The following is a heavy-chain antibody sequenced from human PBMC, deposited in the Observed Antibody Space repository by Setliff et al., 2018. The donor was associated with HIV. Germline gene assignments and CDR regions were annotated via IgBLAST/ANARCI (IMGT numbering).Heavy chain of an antibody. CDR3: AISYYYGSGISGYYFDY. J-gene: IGHJ4*02. Sequence: KPSETLSLTCNVSGGSISSSSYYWGWIRQPPGKGLEWIGSIYYSGSTYYNPPLKSRVTISVDTSKNQFSLKLSSVTAADTAVYYCAISYYYGSGISGYYFDYWGQGTLVTVSS. CDR1: GGSISSSSYY. D-gene: IGHD3-10*01. V-gene: IGHV4-39*01. CDR2: IYYSGST.